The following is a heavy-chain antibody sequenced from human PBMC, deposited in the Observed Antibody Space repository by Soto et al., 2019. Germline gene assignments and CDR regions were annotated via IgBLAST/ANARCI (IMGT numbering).Heavy chain of an antibody. CDR3: AKDFNIVVVPAGYYFDY. V-gene: IGHV3-23*01. J-gene: IGHJ4*02. D-gene: IGHD2-2*01. Sequence: GGSLRLSCAASGFTFSSYAMSWVRQAPGKGLEWVSAISGSGGSTYYADSVKGRFTISRDNSKNTLYLQMNSLRAEDTAVYYCAKDFNIVVVPAGYYFDYWGQGTLVTVSS. CDR1: GFTFSSYA. CDR2: ISGSGGST.